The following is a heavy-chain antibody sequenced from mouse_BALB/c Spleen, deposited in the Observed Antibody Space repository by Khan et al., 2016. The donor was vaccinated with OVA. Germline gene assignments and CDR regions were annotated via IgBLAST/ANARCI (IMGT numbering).Heavy chain of an antibody. CDR3: TRREKYGYDPSWFAY. J-gene: IGHJ3*01. V-gene: IGHV1-61*01. CDR2: INPSDSES. CDR1: GYTFTSYW. Sequence: VQLQQSGAELVRPGASVKLSCKASGYTFTSYWMNWVRQRPGQGLAWVGKINPSDSESHYNQMFKDKATLTVDKSSGTAYMQLSSLTSEDSAVYYCTRREKYGYDPSWFAYWGQGTLVTVSA. D-gene: IGHD2-2*01.